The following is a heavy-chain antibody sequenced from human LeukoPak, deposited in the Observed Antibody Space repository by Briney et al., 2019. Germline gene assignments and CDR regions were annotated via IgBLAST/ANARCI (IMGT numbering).Heavy chain of an antibody. J-gene: IGHJ4*02. V-gene: IGHV3-49*04. CDR3: TRLLLWFGELFDY. CDR2: IRSKAYGGTT. Sequence: PGGSLRLSCTASGFTFSDYAMSWVRQAPGKGLEWVGFIRSKAYGGTTEYAASVKGRFTISRDDSKSIAYLQMNSLKTEDTAVYYCTRLLLWFGELFDYWGQGTLVTVSS. D-gene: IGHD3-10*01. CDR1: GFTFSDYA.